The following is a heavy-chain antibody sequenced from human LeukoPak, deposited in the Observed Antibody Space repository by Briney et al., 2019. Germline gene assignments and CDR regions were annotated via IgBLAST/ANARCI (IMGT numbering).Heavy chain of an antibody. CDR3: ASLSYSSSWYGNDY. CDR1: GGSFSGYY. Sequence: PSETLSLTCAVYGGSFSGYYWSWIRQPPGKGLEWIGEINHSGSTNYNPSLKSRVTISVDTSKNQFSLKLSSVTVADTAVYYCASLSYSSSWYGNDYWGQGTLVTVSS. V-gene: IGHV4-34*01. D-gene: IGHD6-13*01. CDR2: INHSGST. J-gene: IGHJ4*02.